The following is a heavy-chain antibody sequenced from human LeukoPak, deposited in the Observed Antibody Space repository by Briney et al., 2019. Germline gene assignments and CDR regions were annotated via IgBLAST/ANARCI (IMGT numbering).Heavy chain of an antibody. Sequence: GGSLRLSCAASGFTFSDYYMSWIRQAPGKGLEWVSYISSSGSTIYYADSVKGRFTISRDNARNSLYLQMNSLRADDTAVYYCARDYTGGWNDYWGQGTLVTVSS. CDR2: ISSSGSTI. CDR3: ARDYTGGWNDY. J-gene: IGHJ4*02. D-gene: IGHD7-27*01. CDR1: GFTFSDYY. V-gene: IGHV3-11*04.